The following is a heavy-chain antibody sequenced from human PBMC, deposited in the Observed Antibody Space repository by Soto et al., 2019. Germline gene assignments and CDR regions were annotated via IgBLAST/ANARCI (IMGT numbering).Heavy chain of an antibody. Sequence: QVQLQESGPGLVKPSETLSLTCAVSGYSISSGYYWGWIRQPPGKGLEWIGSIYHSGSTYYNPSLKSRVTISVDTSKNQFSLKLSSVTAADTAVYYCARDFNGDPFDYWGQGTLVTVSS. V-gene: IGHV4-38-2*02. D-gene: IGHD4-17*01. CDR2: IYHSGST. CDR3: ARDFNGDPFDY. CDR1: GYSISSGYY. J-gene: IGHJ4*02.